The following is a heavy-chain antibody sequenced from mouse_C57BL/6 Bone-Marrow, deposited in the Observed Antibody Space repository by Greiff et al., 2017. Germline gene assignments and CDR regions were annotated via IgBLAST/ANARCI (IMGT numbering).Heavy chain of an antibody. D-gene: IGHD1-1*01. V-gene: IGHV1-64*01. CDR1: GYTFTSYW. J-gene: IGHJ2*01. Sequence: VQLQQPGAELVKPGASVKLSCKASGYTFTSYWMHWVKQRPGQGLEWIGMIHPNSGSTNYNEKFKSKATLTVEKSSSTVYMQLSSLTSDDSAVYYCARNYYGSSFYFDYWGQGTTLTVSS. CDR3: ARNYYGSSFYFDY. CDR2: IHPNSGST.